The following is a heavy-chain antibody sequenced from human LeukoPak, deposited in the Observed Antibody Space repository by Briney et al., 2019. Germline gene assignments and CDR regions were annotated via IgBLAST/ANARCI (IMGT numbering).Heavy chain of an antibody. CDR2: ISYDGSNK. V-gene: IGHV3-30*18. CDR3: AKSRGFYLVMVFDY. Sequence: GGSLRLSCAASGFTFSSYGMHWVRQAPGKGLEWVAVISYDGSNKYYADSVKGRFTISRDNSKNTLYLQMNSLRAEDTAVYYCAKSRGFYLVMVFDYWGQGTLVTVSS. CDR1: GFTFSSYG. D-gene: IGHD3-16*01. J-gene: IGHJ4*02.